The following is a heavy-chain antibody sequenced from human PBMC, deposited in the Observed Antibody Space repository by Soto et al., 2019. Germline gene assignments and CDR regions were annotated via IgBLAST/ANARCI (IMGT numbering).Heavy chain of an antibody. CDR2: IYYNGST. CDR1: GGSISSSSYY. V-gene: IGHV4-39*02. D-gene: IGHD6-25*01. CDR3: AREYSSAPDY. Sequence: SETLSLTCTVSGGSISSSSYYWGWIRQPPGKGLEWIGSIYYNGSTFYSPSLRSRVTISVDTSKNQFSLRVSSVTAADTAVYYCAREYSSAPDYWGQGTLVTVSS. J-gene: IGHJ4*02.